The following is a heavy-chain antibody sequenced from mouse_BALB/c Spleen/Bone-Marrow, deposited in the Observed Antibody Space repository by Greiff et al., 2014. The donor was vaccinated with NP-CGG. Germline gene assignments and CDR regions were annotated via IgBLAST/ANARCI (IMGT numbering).Heavy chain of an antibody. Sequence: QVQLQQSGAELGMPGASVKMSCKASGYTFTDYWIYWVKQRPGQGLEWIGAIGTSDSCTKYSQKFMGKASLTVDASSSTAYVHVSSRTLDDSAVYFCARGGYDCSWDYWGQGTSVTVSS. CDR2: IGTSDSCT. CDR3: ARGGYDCSWDY. CDR1: GYTFTDYW. V-gene: IGHV1-69*01. D-gene: IGHD2-4*01. J-gene: IGHJ4*01.